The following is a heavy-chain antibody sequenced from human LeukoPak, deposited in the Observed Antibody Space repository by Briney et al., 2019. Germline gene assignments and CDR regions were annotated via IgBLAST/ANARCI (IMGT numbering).Heavy chain of an antibody. J-gene: IGHJ4*02. Sequence: PSETLSLTCAVYGGSFSGYYWSWIRQPPGKGLEWIGEINHSGSTNYNPSLKSRVTISVDTSKNQFSLKLSSVTAADTAVYYCASRIAVAASDYWGQGTLVTVSS. CDR1: GGSFSGYY. CDR2: INHSGST. V-gene: IGHV4-34*01. D-gene: IGHD6-19*01. CDR3: ASRIAVAASDY.